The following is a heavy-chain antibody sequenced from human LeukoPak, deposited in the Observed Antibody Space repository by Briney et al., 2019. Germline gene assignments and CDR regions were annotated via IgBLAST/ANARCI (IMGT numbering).Heavy chain of an antibody. V-gene: IGHV3-23*01. CDR2: ISGSGGST. J-gene: IGHJ4*02. CDR1: GFTFSSYA. CDR3: AKERVGYYYDSSGYPRVDY. D-gene: IGHD3-22*01. Sequence: GGSLRLSCAASGFTFSSYAMSWVRQAPGKGLEWVSAISGSGGSTYYADSVKGRPTISRDNSKNTLYLQMNSLRAEDTAVYYCAKERVGYYYDSSGYPRVDYWGQGTLVTVSS.